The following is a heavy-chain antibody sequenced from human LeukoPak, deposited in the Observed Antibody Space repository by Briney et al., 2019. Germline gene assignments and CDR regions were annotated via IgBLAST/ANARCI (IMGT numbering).Heavy chain of an antibody. D-gene: IGHD3-22*01. Sequence: SETLSLTCTVSGGSISNSGYYWGWIRQPPGKGLEWIGNIYYSGSTYYNPSLKSRVTISVDTSKNQFSLKLSSVTAADTAVYYCAKTYYYDPFDFRGQGTLVTVSS. V-gene: IGHV4-39*01. CDR1: GGSISNSGYY. CDR3: AKTYYYDPFDF. CDR2: IYYSGST. J-gene: IGHJ4*02.